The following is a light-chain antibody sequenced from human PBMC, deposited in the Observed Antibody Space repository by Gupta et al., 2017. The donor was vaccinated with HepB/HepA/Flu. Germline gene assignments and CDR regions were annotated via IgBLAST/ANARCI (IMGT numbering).Light chain of an antibody. CDR3: MQTLQAPWT. CDR1: QNLLHSNGYNY. Sequence: DIVMTQSPLSLPVTPGEPASISCRSSQNLLHSNGYNYLDWYLQKPGHSPQLLIYLGSNRASGVPDRFSGSGSGTHFTLRISRVEAEDVGLYYCMQTLQAPWTFGQGTKVEIK. V-gene: IGKV2-28*01. J-gene: IGKJ1*01. CDR2: LGS.